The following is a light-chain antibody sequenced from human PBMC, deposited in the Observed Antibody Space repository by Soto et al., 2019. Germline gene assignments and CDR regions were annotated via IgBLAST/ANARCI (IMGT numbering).Light chain of an antibody. V-gene: IGKV1-39*01. Sequence: IQMTQSPSSLSASVGDRVTITCRASQSISSYLNWYQQKPGKAPKLLIYAASNLQSGVPSRFSGSESGTDFTLTISSLQPEDFATYYCQQSYSTPPTFGGGTKVEIK. CDR3: QQSYSTPPT. CDR1: QSISSY. J-gene: IGKJ4*01. CDR2: AAS.